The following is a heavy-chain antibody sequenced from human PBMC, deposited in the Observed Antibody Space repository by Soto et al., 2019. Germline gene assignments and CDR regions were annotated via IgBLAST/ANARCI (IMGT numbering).Heavy chain of an antibody. J-gene: IGHJ6*02. V-gene: IGHV1-2*02. D-gene: IGHD2-21*01. Sequence: ASVQVSCKASGYTFPGYYLHWVRPAPGKGLARMGWISPLSGVTNYAKRFQGRVTFPTDTSVNPAYMELRRLRAGDTALDFCAGAFDAGDFGLDLWGQGTTVTVSS. CDR1: GYTFPGYY. CDR3: AGAFDAGDFGLDL. CDR2: ISPLSGVT.